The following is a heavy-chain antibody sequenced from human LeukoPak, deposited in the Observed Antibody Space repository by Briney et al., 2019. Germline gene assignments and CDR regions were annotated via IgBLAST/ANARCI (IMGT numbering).Heavy chain of an antibody. CDR2: IDWNGGST. V-gene: IGHV3-20*04. D-gene: IGHD3-22*01. CDR3: AKEDSSGLYFDL. J-gene: IGHJ2*01. Sequence: GGSLRLSCAAFGFTFDDYGMSWVRQAPGKGLEWVSDIDWNGGSTGYADSVKGRFTISRDNARNSLYLQMNSLRAEDTALYYCAKEDSSGLYFDLWGRGTLVTVSS. CDR1: GFTFDDYG.